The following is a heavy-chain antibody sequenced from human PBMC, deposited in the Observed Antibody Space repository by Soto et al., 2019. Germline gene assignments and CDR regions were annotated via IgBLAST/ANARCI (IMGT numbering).Heavy chain of an antibody. Sequence: LRLSCAASGFTFDDYAMHWVRQAPGKGLEWVSGISWNSGSIGYADSVKGRFTISRDNAKNSLYLQMNSLRAEDTALYYCAKDREMATISAIFDIWGQGTMVTVSS. CDR3: AKDREMATISAIFDI. V-gene: IGHV3-9*01. J-gene: IGHJ3*02. CDR1: GFTFDDYA. CDR2: ISWNSGSI. D-gene: IGHD5-12*01.